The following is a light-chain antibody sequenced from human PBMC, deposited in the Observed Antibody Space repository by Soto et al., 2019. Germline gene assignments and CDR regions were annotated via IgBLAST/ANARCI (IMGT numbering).Light chain of an antibody. CDR1: SCNIGSNA. V-gene: IGLV1-44*01. CDR3: ATWDDSLSGVV. CDR2: TND. Sequence: QSVLTHPPSASGTPGQRVTISCSGSSCNIGSNAVNWYRQLPGTAPKLLIHTNDQRPSGVPDRFSGSQSGTSGSLAISGLQSEDEAAYYCATWDDSLSGVVFGGGTTLPVL. J-gene: IGLJ2*01.